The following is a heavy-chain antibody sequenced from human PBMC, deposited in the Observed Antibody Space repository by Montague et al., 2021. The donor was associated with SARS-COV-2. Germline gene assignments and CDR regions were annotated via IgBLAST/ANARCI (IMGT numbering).Heavy chain of an antibody. D-gene: IGHD3-10*01. CDR1: GGSISSTSYY. CDR3: ARHITGSGNAFDI. V-gene: IGHV4-39*01. J-gene: IGHJ3*02. CDR2: ISYSGST. Sequence: SETLSLTCTVSGGSISSTSYYWGWIRQPPGEGLEWIGSISYSGSTYYKSSLKSRVTISVDTSKNQFSLRLSSVTAADTAVYYCARHITGSGNAFDIWGQGTMVTVSS.